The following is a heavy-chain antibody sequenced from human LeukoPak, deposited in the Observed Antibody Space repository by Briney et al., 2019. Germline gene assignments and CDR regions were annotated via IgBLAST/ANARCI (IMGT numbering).Heavy chain of an antibody. CDR3: AGGRDYYDSSGYYVSRYYYYYYMDV. J-gene: IGHJ6*03. CDR1: GGSFSGYY. D-gene: IGHD3-22*01. Sequence: SETLSLTCAVYGGSFSGYYWSWIRQPPGKGLEWIGEINHSGSTNYNPSLKSRVTISVDTSKNQSSLKLSSVTAADTAVYYCAGGRDYYDSSGYYVSRYYYYYYMDVWGKGTTVTVSS. CDR2: INHSGST. V-gene: IGHV4-34*01.